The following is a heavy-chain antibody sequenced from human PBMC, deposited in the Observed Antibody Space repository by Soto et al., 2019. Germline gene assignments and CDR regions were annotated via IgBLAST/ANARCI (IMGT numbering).Heavy chain of an antibody. CDR3: ARSFSSGYDFHYYGMDV. D-gene: IGHD5-12*01. CDR2: SNPNSGGT. V-gene: IGHV1-2*04. J-gene: IGHJ6*02. Sequence: QVQLVQSGAEVKKPGASVKVSCKASGYTFTGYYMHWVRQAPGQGLAWMGWSNPNSGGTNYAQKFQGWVTMTRDTSISTAYMELSRLRSDDTAVYYCARSFSSGYDFHYYGMDVWGQGTTVTVSS. CDR1: GYTFTGYY.